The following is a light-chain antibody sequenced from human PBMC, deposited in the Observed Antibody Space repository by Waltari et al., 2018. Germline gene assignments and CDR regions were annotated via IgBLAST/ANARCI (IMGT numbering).Light chain of an antibody. Sequence: QSALTQPPSASGSPGQSVTISCTGTSTDIGVYNYVSWYQQHPGKAPNLFIYEARERPAGGPDRFSGSKSGITASLAVFGLQTEDEADCYCASFAGSNTLFGGGTKLTVL. CDR2: EAR. J-gene: IGLJ2*01. V-gene: IGLV2-8*01. CDR3: ASFAGSNTL. CDR1: STDIGVYNY.